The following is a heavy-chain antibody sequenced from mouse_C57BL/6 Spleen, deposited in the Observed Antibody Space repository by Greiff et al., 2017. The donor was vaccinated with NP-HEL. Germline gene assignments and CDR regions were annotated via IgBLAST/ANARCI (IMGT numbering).Heavy chain of an antibody. CDR3: ARRDYYGSSYYFDY. CDR2: IYPRSGNT. J-gene: IGHJ2*01. CDR1: GYTFTSYG. D-gene: IGHD1-1*01. Sequence: VMLVESGAELTRPGASVKLSCKASGYTFTSYGISWVKQRTGQGLEWIGEIYPRSGNTYYNEKFKGKATLTADKSSSTAYMELRSLTSEDSAVYFCARRDYYGSSYYFDYWGQGTTLTVSS. V-gene: IGHV1-81*01.